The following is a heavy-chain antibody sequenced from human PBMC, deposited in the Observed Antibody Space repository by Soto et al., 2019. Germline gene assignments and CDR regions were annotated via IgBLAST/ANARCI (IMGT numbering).Heavy chain of an antibody. CDR2: ISSSSSYI. J-gene: IGHJ4*01. V-gene: IGHV3-21*01. Sequence: PGGSLRLSCAACGFTFSSYSINWVRQAPWKGLEWVSSISSSSSYIYYADSVKGRFTISRDNAKNSLYLQMNSLRAEDTAVYYCARNEGYYDTSGSDRGHGTLVTVS. D-gene: IGHD3-22*01. CDR1: GFTFSSYS. CDR3: ARNEGYYDTSGSD.